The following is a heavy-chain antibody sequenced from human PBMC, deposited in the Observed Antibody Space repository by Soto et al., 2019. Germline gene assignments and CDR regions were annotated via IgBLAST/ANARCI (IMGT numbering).Heavy chain of an antibody. D-gene: IGHD3-10*01. V-gene: IGHV1-69*13. J-gene: IGHJ3*02. Sequence: SVKVSCKASGGTFSSYAISWVRQAPGQGLEWMGGIIPIFGTANYAQKFQGRVTITADESTSTAYMELSSLRSEDTAVYYCALRMRLLWFGALLYNDAFDIWGQGTMVTVS. CDR3: ALRMRLLWFGALLYNDAFDI. CDR2: IIPIFGTA. CDR1: GGTFSSYA.